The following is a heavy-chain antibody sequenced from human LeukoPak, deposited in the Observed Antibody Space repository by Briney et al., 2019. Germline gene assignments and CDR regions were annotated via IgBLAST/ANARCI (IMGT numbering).Heavy chain of an antibody. V-gene: IGHV3-23*01. CDR3: AKGAYDFLEIAYFDY. D-gene: IGHD3-3*01. J-gene: IGHJ4*02. CDR2: VIGSSGAT. Sequence: GGSLRLSCAASGFSFTKYAMNWVRQAPGKGLEWVAVVIGSSGATDYADSVKGRFTISRDNSKNTLFLQMNNLRAEDTAIYYCAKGAYDFLEIAYFDYWGQGALVTVSS. CDR1: GFSFTKYA.